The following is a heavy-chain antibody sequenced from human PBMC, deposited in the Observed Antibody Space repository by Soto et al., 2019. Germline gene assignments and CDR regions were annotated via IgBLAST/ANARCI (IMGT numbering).Heavy chain of an antibody. V-gene: IGHV2-70*01. CDR2: IDWDDDK. Sequence: GPTLVNPTQTLTLTCTFSGFSLSTSGMCVSWIRQPPGKALEWLALIDWDDDKYYSTSLKARLTISKDTSKNQVVLTMTNMDPVDTATYYCARSKYYYDSSGPSDAFDIWGQGTMVTVSS. J-gene: IGHJ3*02. D-gene: IGHD3-22*01. CDR1: GFSLSTSGMC. CDR3: ARSKYYYDSSGPSDAFDI.